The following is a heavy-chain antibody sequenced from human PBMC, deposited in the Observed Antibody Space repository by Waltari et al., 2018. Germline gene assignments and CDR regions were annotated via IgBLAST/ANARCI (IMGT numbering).Heavy chain of an antibody. CDR1: GFSFTGYW. CDR2: IKQDGSEK. CDR3: ARATYYYDNSGRGAFDI. J-gene: IGHJ3*02. Sequence: EGQLVESGGGFVQPGGSLRLSCEASGFSFTGYWMSWVRQAPGKGLEWVANIKQDGSEKNDVDSVKGRFTVSRDNAKKSLFLEMNSLRGEDTAVYYCARATYYYDNSGRGAFDIWGQGTRVTVSS. D-gene: IGHD3-22*01. V-gene: IGHV3-7*01.